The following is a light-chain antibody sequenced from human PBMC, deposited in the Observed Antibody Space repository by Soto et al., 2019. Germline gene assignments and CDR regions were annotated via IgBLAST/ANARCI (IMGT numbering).Light chain of an antibody. Sequence: EIVLTQSPANLSLSPGERATLACRASQSIATFLAWYQQKPGQAPRLLIHDASSRAAGIPARFSGSGSGTDFTLTISSLEAEDFAAYYCQQRNNWPPTWTFGQGTKVEI. CDR1: QSIATF. J-gene: IGKJ1*01. V-gene: IGKV3-11*01. CDR3: QQRNNWPPTWT. CDR2: DAS.